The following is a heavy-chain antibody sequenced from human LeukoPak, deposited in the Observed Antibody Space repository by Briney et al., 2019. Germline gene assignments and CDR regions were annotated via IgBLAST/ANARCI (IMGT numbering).Heavy chain of an antibody. CDR2: IYYSGST. V-gene: IGHV4-39*07. Sequence: SETLSLTCTVSGGSISSSSYYWGWIRQPPGKGLEWIGSIYYSGSTYYNPSLKSRVTISVDTSKNQFSLKLSSVTAADTAVYYCAREPDGGYDRPFDYWGQGTLVTVSS. CDR3: AREPDGGYDRPFDY. J-gene: IGHJ4*02. CDR1: GGSISSSSYY. D-gene: IGHD5-12*01.